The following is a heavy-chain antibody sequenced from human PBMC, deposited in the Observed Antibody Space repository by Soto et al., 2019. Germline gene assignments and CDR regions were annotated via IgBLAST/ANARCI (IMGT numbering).Heavy chain of an antibody. CDR3: AREDTSGYGGHAFDI. V-gene: IGHV5-51*01. Sequence: EVQLVQSGAEVKKPGESLKISCKGSGFSFNNYWIGWVRQMPGKGLEWMGIIYPGDPETRYSPSFQGQVTISADKSISTAYMQWSGLNASDTAMYYCAREDTSGYGGHAFDIWGQGTIVTVAS. CDR1: GFSFNNYW. D-gene: IGHD3-22*01. J-gene: IGHJ3*02. CDR2: IYPGDPET.